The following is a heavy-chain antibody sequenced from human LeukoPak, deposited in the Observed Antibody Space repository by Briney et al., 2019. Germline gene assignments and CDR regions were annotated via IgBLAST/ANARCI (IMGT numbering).Heavy chain of an antibody. CDR3: AYLEYSYGYRWFDP. CDR2: IYWDDDK. D-gene: IGHD5-18*01. J-gene: IGHJ5*02. CDR1: GFSLTTSGVA. V-gene: IGHV2-5*02. Sequence: ESGPTLVEPTQTLTLTCTFSGFSLTTSGVAVGWIRQPPGKALERLGLIYWDDDKRYSPSLKSRVTFTKDNSKNQVVLTMTNMDPVDTATYYCAYLEYSYGYRWFDPWGQGTLVTVSS.